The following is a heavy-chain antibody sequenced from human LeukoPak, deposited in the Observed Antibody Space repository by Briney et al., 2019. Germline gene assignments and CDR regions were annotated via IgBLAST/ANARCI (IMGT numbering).Heavy chain of an antibody. CDR3: TRYDSTNAFHI. J-gene: IGHJ3*02. CDR2: ISPSSSTI. D-gene: IGHD3-22*01. Sequence: QTGGSLRLSCAASGFTFNNYAMSWVRQAPGEGLEWVSYISPSSSTIYYADSVKGRFTISRDNAKNSLYLQMHSLRVEDTAVYYCTRYDSTNAFHIWGQGTMLTVSS. CDR1: GFTFNNYA. V-gene: IGHV3-48*04.